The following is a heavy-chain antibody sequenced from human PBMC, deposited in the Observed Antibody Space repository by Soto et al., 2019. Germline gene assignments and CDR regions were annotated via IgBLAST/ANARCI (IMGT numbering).Heavy chain of an antibody. CDR2: IIPIFGTA. Sequence: QVQLVQSGAEVKKPGSSVKVSCKASGGTFSSYAISWVRQAPGQGLEWMGGIIPIFGTANYAQKFQGRVTIPGDKPTSTAYRELSSLRSEDTAVYSCASFLPGPPGWGQGPLFPVSS. D-gene: IGHD3-9*01. V-gene: IGHV1-69*14. CDR1: GGTFSSYA. J-gene: IGHJ4*02. CDR3: ASFLPGPPG.